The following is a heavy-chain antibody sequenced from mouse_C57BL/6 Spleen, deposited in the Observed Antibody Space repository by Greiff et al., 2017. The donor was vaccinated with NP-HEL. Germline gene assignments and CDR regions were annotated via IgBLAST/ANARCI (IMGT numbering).Heavy chain of an antibody. D-gene: IGHD1-1*01. Sequence: QVQLQQPGAELVKPGASVKMSCKASGYTFTSYWITWVKQRPGQGLEWIGDIYPGSGSTNYNEKFKSKATLTVDTSSSTAYMQLSSLTSEDSAVYYCARNYCSPHYFDDWGQGTTLTVSS. J-gene: IGHJ2*01. CDR2: IYPGSGST. CDR1: GYTFTSYW. V-gene: IGHV1-55*01. CDR3: ARNYCSPHYFDD.